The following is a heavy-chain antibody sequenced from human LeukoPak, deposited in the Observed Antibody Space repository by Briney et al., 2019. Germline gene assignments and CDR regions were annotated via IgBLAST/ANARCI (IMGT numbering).Heavy chain of an antibody. J-gene: IGHJ4*02. CDR1: GFTFSDYA. V-gene: IGHV3-23*01. D-gene: IGHD5-12*01. Sequence: GGSLRLSCAASGFTFSDYATSWVRHAPGKGLEWVSAISGSGDHTDSADSVKGRFTISRDNSRNTLYLQMNSLRAEDTAIYYCAKDHGRLGGQGTLVTVST. CDR2: ISGSGDHT. CDR3: AKDHGRL.